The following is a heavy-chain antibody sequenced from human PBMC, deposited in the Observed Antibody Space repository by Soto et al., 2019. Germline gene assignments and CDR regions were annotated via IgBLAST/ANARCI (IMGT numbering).Heavy chain of an antibody. D-gene: IGHD3-10*01. Sequence: QVQLQQWGARLLKPSETMSLTCAVSGGSFSGYFWSWIRQPPGKGLEWIGEINHSGSTYYNPSLGSRVTVLVDTSRSQFSLKLRSVTAADTAVYFCTRGRGFGHFTPPFDYWGQGTLVTVSS. CDR3: TRGRGFGHFTPPFDY. J-gene: IGHJ4*02. V-gene: IGHV4-34*01. CDR2: INHSGST. CDR1: GGSFSGYF.